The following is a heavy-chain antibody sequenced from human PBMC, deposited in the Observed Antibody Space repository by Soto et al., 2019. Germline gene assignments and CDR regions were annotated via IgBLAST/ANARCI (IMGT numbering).Heavy chain of an antibody. D-gene: IGHD1-26*01. CDR1: GYTFTGYY. CDR3: ARAYSGTWYFDY. Sequence: GASVKVSCKASGYTFTGYYMHWVRQAPGQGLEWMGWINPNSGGTNYAQKFKDWVTLTRDTSINTVYMEVSSLKSDDTAVYFCARAYSGTWYFDYWGQGTLVTVSS. V-gene: IGHV1-2*04. J-gene: IGHJ4*02. CDR2: INPNSGGT.